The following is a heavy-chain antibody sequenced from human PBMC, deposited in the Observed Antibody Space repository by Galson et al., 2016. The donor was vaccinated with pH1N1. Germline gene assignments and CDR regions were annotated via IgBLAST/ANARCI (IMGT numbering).Heavy chain of an antibody. Sequence: KVSCKASGGTFSNSAVSWVRQAPGQGLEWMGGIIPIFGPTNYAQKIQGRVTSTAAQITSTSYMEFSSLRFEDTAIYYCASPAIVRGVVYYHYGMDVWGQGTTVTVSS. J-gene: IGHJ6*02. CDR3: ASPAIVRGVVYYHYGMDV. V-gene: IGHV1-69*01. CDR2: IIPIFGPT. CDR1: GGTFSNSA. D-gene: IGHD3-10*01.